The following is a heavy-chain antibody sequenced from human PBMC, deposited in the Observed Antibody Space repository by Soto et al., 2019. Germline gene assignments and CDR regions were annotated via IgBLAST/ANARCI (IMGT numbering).Heavy chain of an antibody. CDR2: ISGSGGST. J-gene: IGHJ4*02. CDR3: VKDGDRGTPIIAVAGTSFDY. CDR1: GFTFSSYA. V-gene: IGHV3-23*01. D-gene: IGHD6-19*01. Sequence: EVQLLESGGGLVQPGGSLRLSCAASGFTFSSYAMSWVRQAPGKGLEWVSAISGSGGSTYYADSVKGRFTISRDNSKNTLYLQMNSLRAEDTAVYYCVKDGDRGTPIIAVAGTSFDYWGQGTLVTVSS.